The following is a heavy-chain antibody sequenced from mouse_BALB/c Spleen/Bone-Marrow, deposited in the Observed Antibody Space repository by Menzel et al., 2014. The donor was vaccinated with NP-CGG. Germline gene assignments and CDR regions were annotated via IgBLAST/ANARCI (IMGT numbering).Heavy chain of an antibody. CDR2: INSGSSTI. J-gene: IGHJ2*01. Sequence: EVKVEESGGGLVQPGGSRKLSCAASGFTFSSFGMHWVRQAPEKGLEWVAYINSGSSTIYYADTVKGRFTISRDNPKNTLFLQMTSLRSEDTAMYYCTRGGNWDDFDYWGQGTTLAVSS. V-gene: IGHV5-17*02. CDR1: GFTFSSFG. CDR3: TRGGNWDDFDY. D-gene: IGHD4-1*01.